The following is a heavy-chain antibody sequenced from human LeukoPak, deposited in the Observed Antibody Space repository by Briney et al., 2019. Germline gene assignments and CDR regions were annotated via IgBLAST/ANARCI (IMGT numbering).Heavy chain of an antibody. CDR1: GYGFTSFW. CDR2: IYSGDSYT. J-gene: IGHJ6*02. D-gene: IGHD4-23*01. CDR3: ARQAVASFYYYYGMDV. Sequence: GESLHISCQGSGYGFTSFWIGWVRQVPGQGLGWMGMIYSGDSYTSYSPSFQGQVTISADKSISTAYLQWSSLKASDTAMYYCARQAVASFYYYYGMDVSGQGTTVTVSS. V-gene: IGHV5-51*01.